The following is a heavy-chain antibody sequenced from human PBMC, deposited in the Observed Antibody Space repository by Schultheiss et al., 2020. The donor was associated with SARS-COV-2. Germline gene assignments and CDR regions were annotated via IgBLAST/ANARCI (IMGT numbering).Heavy chain of an antibody. CDR2: ISYSGST. CDR3: ARLDYSSGYYYVGWFDP. J-gene: IGHJ5*02. Sequence: SETLSLTCVVSGYSISSGYYWSWIRQHPGRGLEWIGHISYSGSTYYNPSLKSRVTISVDTSKNQFSLKLSSVTAADTAVYYCARLDYSSGYYYVGWFDPWGQGTLVTVSS. D-gene: IGHD3-22*01. V-gene: IGHV4-31*11. CDR1: GYSISSGYY.